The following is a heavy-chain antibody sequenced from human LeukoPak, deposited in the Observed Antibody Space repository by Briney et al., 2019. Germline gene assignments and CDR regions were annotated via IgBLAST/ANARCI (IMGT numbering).Heavy chain of an antibody. CDR1: GVSISSGGYY. V-gene: IGHV4-31*03. CDR2: ISYSGNT. D-gene: IGHD3-22*01. Sequence: SQTLSLTCTVSGVSISSGGYYWSWIRQHPGKGLEWIGYISYSGNTHYNPSLESRVAMSLDTAKNHFSLKLRSVTAADTAVYYCARADYDSRGRLLSFDYWGQGTLGTVSS. CDR3: ARADYDSRGRLLSFDY. J-gene: IGHJ4*02.